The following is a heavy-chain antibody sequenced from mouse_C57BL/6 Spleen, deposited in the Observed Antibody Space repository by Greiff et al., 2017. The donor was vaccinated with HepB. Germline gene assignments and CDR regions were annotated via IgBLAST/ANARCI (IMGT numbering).Heavy chain of an antibody. CDR2: ISYDGSN. CDR1: GYSITSGYY. J-gene: IGHJ4*01. V-gene: IGHV3-6*01. Sequence: EVHLVESGPGLVKPSQSLSLTCSVTGYSITSGYYWNWIRQFPGNKLEWMGYISYDGSNNYNPSLKNRISITRDTSKNQFFLKLNSVTTEDTATYYCAREEDYYAMDYWGQGTSVTVSS. CDR3: AREEDYYAMDY.